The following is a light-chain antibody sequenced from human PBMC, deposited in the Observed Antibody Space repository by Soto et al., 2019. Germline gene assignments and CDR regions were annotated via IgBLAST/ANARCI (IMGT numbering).Light chain of an antibody. V-gene: IGLV2-14*01. CDR3: SSYTGSSTLV. CDR2: EVS. CDR1: SSDVGGYNY. J-gene: IGLJ2*01. Sequence: QSVLTQPASVSGSPGQSITISCTGTSSDVGGYNYVSWYQHHPGKAPKLMIYEVSNRPSGVSDRFSGSKSGYTASLTISGLQAEDEADYYCSSYTGSSTLVFGGGTQLT.